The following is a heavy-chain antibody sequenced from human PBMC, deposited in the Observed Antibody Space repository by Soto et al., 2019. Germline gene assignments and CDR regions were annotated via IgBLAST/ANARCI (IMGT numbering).Heavy chain of an antibody. CDR3: ARGLYGAYGQDF. J-gene: IGHJ4*02. D-gene: IGHD4-17*01. V-gene: IGHV3-74*01. CDR2: IKGDEITT. Sequence: GGSLRLSCAASGFTFSSYWIHWVRQAPGKGLVWVSRIKGDEITTNYADSVKGRFTISRDNAKNTVFLQMHSLRAEDTALYYCARGLYGAYGQDFWGQGILVTVSS. CDR1: GFTFSSYW.